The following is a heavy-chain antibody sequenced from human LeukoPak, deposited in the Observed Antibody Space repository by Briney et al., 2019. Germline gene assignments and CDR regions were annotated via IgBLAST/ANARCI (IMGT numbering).Heavy chain of an antibody. CDR2: ISYSGGST. D-gene: IGHD1-26*01. Sequence: GGSLRLSCTATGFTFSNYAMSWVRQAPGKGLEWVSGISYSGGSTYYADSVKGQLTISRDNSKNTLYLQMNSLRAEDTAVYYCAKDLSRVGATITPRYFDSWGQGTLVTVSS. J-gene: IGHJ4*02. CDR1: GFTFSNYA. CDR3: AKDLSRVGATITPRYFDS. V-gene: IGHV3-23*01.